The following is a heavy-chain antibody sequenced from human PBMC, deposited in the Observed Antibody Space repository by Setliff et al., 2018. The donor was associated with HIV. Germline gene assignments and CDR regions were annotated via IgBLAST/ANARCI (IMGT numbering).Heavy chain of an antibody. D-gene: IGHD3-9*01. Sequence: GSLRLSCAASGFSLSAHGMHWVRQAPGKGLEWVAGIWHDVTKDYYADSVKGRFSLSGDYSKNTVSLQMNSLRAEDTAVYYCARDPPQSGYAFHIWGQGTKVTVSS. J-gene: IGHJ3*02. CDR2: IWHDVTKD. CDR1: GFSLSAHG. CDR3: ARDPPQSGYAFHI. V-gene: IGHV3-33*01.